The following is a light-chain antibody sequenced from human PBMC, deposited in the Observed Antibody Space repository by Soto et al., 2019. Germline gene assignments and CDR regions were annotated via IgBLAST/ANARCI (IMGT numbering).Light chain of an antibody. CDR3: QQSYSTPPT. V-gene: IGKV1-39*01. CDR1: QSITSY. Sequence: DIQMTQSPSSLSASVGDRVTITCRASQSITSYLNWYQQKLGKAPKLLIYAASSLQSGVPSRFSGSGSGTDFTLTISSLQPEDFATYYCQQSYSTPPTFGQGTKVEI. CDR2: AAS. J-gene: IGKJ1*01.